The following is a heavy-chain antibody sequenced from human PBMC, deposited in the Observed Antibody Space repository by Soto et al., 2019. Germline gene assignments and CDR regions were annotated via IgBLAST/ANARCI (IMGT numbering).Heavy chain of an antibody. CDR2: IYGGVNT. V-gene: IGHV3-53*02. J-gene: IGHJ3*01. D-gene: IGHD3-22*01. CDR1: GFAVTNIF. CDR3: ARAMSYSDSSGVYFGRGFDL. Sequence: EVQLVESGGGLIQPGGSLRLSCAASGFAVTNIFMSWVRQAPGQGLECVSVIYGGVNTNYADSVKGRFTISRDTTKNVLSLHMNSLKTEDTAVYYCARAMSYSDSSGVYFGRGFDLWGQGTMVTVSS.